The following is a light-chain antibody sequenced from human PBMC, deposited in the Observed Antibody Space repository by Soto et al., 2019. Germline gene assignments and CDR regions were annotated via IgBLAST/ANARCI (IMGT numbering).Light chain of an antibody. CDR2: EVS. CDR3: CSYAGSSTPYV. Sequence: QSVLTQPASVSGSPGQSITISCTGTSSDVGSYNLVSWYQQHPGKAPKLMIYEVSKRPSGVSNRFSDSKSGNTASLTISGLQAEDEADYYCCSYAGSSTPYVFGTGTKVTV. J-gene: IGLJ1*01. CDR1: SSDVGSYNL. V-gene: IGLV2-23*02.